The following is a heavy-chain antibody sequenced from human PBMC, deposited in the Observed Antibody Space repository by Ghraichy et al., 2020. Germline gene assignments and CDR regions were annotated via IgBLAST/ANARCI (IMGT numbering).Heavy chain of an antibody. J-gene: IGHJ6*03. CDR1: GGSFSGYY. CDR3: ARGVARGSHYYYYYYYMDV. V-gene: IGHV4-34*01. CDR2: INHSGST. Sequence: SETLSLTCAVYGGSFSGYYWSWIRQPPGKGLEWIGEINHSGSTNYNPSLKSRVTISVDTSKNQFSLKLSSVTAADTAVYYCARGVARGSHYYYYYYYMDVWGKGTTVTVSS. D-gene: IGHD1-26*01.